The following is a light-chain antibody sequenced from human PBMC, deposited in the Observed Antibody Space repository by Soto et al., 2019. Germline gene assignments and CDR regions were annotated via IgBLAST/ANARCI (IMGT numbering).Light chain of an antibody. CDR1: QSIRTY. J-gene: IGKJ3*01. V-gene: IGKV1-39*01. CDR3: QQSYSSPLT. CDR2: AAS. Sequence: DIQMTQSPSSLSASVGARVTITCRASQSIRTYLNWYQQKPGKAPKLLIYAASSLQSGVPSRFSGSGSGTDFTLTISNLQPEDFATYYCQQSYSSPLTFGPGTKVDIK.